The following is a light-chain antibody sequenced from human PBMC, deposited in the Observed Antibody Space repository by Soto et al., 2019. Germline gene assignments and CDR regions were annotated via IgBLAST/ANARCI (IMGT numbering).Light chain of an antibody. CDR1: QSVSSN. CDR3: QQYNNWLST. J-gene: IGKJ4*01. CDR2: GAS. Sequence: EIVMTQSPATLSVSPGERATLSCRASQSVSSNLAWYQQKPGQAPWLLIYGASTRATGIPARFSGSGSGTEFTLTISSLQSEDFAVYYCQQYNNWLSTFGGGTKVEI. V-gene: IGKV3-15*01.